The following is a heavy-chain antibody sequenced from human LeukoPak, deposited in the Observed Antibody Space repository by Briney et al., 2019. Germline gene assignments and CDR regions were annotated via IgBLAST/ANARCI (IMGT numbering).Heavy chain of an antibody. CDR1: GGSISSYY. D-gene: IGHD6-6*01. J-gene: IGHJ4*02. Sequence: PSETLSLTCTVSGGSISSYYWNWIRQPPGKGLEWIGYIYYSGSTNYNPPLKSRVTISVDTSKNQFSLKLSSVTAADTAVYYCASPSIAARRWYYFDYWGQGTLVTSPQ. V-gene: IGHV4-59*12. CDR3: ASPSIAARRWYYFDY. CDR2: IYYSGST.